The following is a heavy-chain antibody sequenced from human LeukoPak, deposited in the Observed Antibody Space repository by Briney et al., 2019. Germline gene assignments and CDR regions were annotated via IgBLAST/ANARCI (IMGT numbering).Heavy chain of an antibody. CDR2: INPNSGGT. D-gene: IGHD4-11*01. CDR1: GYTFTGYY. Sequence: GASVKVSCKASGYTFTGYYMHWVRQAPGQGLEWMGWINPNSGGTNYAQKFQGRVTMTRDTSISTAYMELSRLGSDDTAVYYCARDTSNYQTYYYYYYMDVWGKGTTVTVSS. V-gene: IGHV1-2*02. CDR3: ARDTSNYQTYYYYYYMDV. J-gene: IGHJ6*03.